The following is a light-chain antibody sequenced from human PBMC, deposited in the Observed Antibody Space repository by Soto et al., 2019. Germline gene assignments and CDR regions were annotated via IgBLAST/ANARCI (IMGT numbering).Light chain of an antibody. CDR2: VAS. CDR3: QQYGSSPRT. J-gene: IGKJ1*01. V-gene: IGKV3-20*01. CDR1: QSVSTSY. Sequence: LTHSPTTLSVSPGERATLSCRASQSVSTSYLAWYQQKPGQAPRLLIYVASSRATGIPDRFSGSGSGTDFTLTISRLEPEDFAVYYCQQYGSSPRTFGQGTKVDIK.